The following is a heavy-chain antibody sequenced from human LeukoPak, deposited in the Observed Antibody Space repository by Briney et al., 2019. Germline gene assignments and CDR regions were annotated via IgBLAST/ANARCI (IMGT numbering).Heavy chain of an antibody. CDR3: AKGSNWAFYFDY. D-gene: IGHD4-11*01. Sequence: ASVKVSCKASGYTFTSYYMHWVRQAPGQGLEWMGKINPSGGSTTYAQKFQGRVTVTRDTSTSTVYMEVISLRSEDTAVYYCAKGSNWAFYFDYWGQGTLVTVSS. J-gene: IGHJ4*02. CDR2: INPSGGST. CDR1: GYTFTSYY. V-gene: IGHV1-46*01.